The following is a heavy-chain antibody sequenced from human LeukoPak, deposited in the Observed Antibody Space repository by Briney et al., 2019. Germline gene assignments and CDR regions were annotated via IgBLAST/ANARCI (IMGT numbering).Heavy chain of an antibody. CDR3: ARCGAAVTTHFSH. CDR2: ISASDGTT. V-gene: IGHV1-18*01. J-gene: IGHJ4*02. D-gene: IGHD4-17*01. CDR1: GYSFSIYG. Sequence: ASVKVSCKASGYSFSIYGITWARQAPGQGLEYLGWISASDGTTNYAQKVQDRVAMTTDTSTSTAYLELRSLRSEDTAVYYCARCGAAVTTHFSHWGQGTLVTVSS.